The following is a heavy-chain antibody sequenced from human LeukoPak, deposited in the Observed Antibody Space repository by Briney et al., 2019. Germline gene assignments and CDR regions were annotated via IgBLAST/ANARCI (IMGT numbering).Heavy chain of an antibody. J-gene: IGHJ6*02. V-gene: IGHV3-30*01. CDR3: ARAYYYYGMDV. Sequence: SVKGRFTISRDNSKNTLYLQMNSLRVEDTAVYYCARAYYYYGMDVWGQGTTVTVSS.